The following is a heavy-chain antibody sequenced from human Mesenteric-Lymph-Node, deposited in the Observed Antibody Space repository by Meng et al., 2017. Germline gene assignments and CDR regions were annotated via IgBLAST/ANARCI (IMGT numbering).Heavy chain of an antibody. CDR1: GGSYSGYY. CDR2: INHSGST. Sequence: QVHLPQWGAGLLKPSETLTLTCAVYGGSYSGYYWSWIRQPPGKGLEWIGEINHSGSTNYNPSLQSRVTISVDTSKNQVSLELSSVTAADTAVYYCARGLREYWGQGTLVTVSS. J-gene: IGHJ4*02. CDR3: ARGLREY. V-gene: IGHV4-34*01.